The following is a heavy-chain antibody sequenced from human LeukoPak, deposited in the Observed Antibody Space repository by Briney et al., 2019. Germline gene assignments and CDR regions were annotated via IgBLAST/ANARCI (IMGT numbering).Heavy chain of an antibody. CDR3: ARDRKYYYDSSGSPRAFDI. Sequence: ASVNVSCKASGGTFSSYAISWVRQAPGQGLEWMGGIIPIFGTANYAQKFQGRVTITTDESTSTAYMELSSLRSEDTAVYYCARDRKYYYDSSGSPRAFDIWGQGTMVTVSS. J-gene: IGHJ3*02. D-gene: IGHD3-22*01. CDR1: GGTFSSYA. CDR2: IIPIFGTA. V-gene: IGHV1-69*05.